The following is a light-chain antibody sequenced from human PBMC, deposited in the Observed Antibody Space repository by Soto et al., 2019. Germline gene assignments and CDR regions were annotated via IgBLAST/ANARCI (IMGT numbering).Light chain of an antibody. Sequence: DIVMTQSPESLAVSLGERATINCKSSQSLLFSSNNKNYLGWYQQKPGQPPKLLIYWASTRAPGVPARFCGGGSGSYFVLPIGSLQLEDVAVYDCRQYYRSPRTFGRGAKVDIK. CDR3: RQYYRSPRT. CDR1: QSLLFSSNNKNY. V-gene: IGKV4-1*01. CDR2: WAS. J-gene: IGKJ1*01.